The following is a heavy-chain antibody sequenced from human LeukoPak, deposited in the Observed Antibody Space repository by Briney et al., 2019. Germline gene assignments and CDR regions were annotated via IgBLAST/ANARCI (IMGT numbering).Heavy chain of an antibody. CDR3: ARDPDYYDSSGYYIDY. J-gene: IGHJ4*02. D-gene: IGHD3-22*01. CDR1: GFTFSSYA. CDR2: ISYDGSNK. V-gene: IGHV3-30-3*01. Sequence: GGSLRLSCAASGFTFSSYAMHWVRQAPGKGLEWVAVISYDGSNKYYADSVKGRFTISRDNSKNTLYLQMNSLRAEDTAVYYCARDPDYYDSSGYYIDYWGQGTLVTVSS.